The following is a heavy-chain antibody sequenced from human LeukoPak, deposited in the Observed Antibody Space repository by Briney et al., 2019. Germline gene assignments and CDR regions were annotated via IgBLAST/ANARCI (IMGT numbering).Heavy chain of an antibody. D-gene: IGHD2-15*01. CDR1: GGSISSHY. CDR2: IYYSGST. V-gene: IGHV4-59*11. Sequence: SETLSLTCTVTGGSISSHYWSWIRQPPGKGLEWIGYIYYSGSTNHNPSLKSRVTISVDTSKNQFSLKLSSVTAADTAVYYCARLVAATNPCFDYWGQGTLVTVSS. CDR3: ARLVAATNPCFDY. J-gene: IGHJ4*02.